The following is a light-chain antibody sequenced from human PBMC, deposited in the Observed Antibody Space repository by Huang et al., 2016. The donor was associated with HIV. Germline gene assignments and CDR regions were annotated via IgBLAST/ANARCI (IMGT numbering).Light chain of an antibody. CDR2: AAS. Sequence: DIQMTQSPSSLSASVGDRVTITCLATRGISNYLAWFQQKPGKAPKSLIYAASTLRSGVPSRFSGSGYGTDFTLTISSLQPDDFATYYCQQYNNYPWTFGPGTKVEIK. V-gene: IGKV1-16*01. CDR3: QQYNNYPWT. CDR1: RGISNY. J-gene: IGKJ1*01.